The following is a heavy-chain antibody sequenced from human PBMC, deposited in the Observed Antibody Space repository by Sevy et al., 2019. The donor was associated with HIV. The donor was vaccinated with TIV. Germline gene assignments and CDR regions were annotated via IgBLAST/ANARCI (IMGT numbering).Heavy chain of an antibody. J-gene: IGHJ4*02. CDR3: AREGWSSGPHKIFDY. V-gene: IGHV3-48*03. CDR1: GFTFSSYE. D-gene: IGHD6-19*01. CDR2: ISSSGSTI. Sequence: GGSLRLSCAASGFTFSSYEMNWVRQAPGKGLEWVSYISSSGSTIYYADSVKGRFTISRDNAKNSLYLQMNSLRAEDTAVYYCAREGWSSGPHKIFDYWGQGTLVTVSS.